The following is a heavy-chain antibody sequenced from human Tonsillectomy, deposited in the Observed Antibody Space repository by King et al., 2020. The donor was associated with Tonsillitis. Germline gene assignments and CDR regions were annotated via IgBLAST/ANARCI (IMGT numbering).Heavy chain of an antibody. CDR3: ALDVLTGFYDY. CDR1: GFTFNTYA. J-gene: IGHJ4*02. Sequence: VQLVESGAEMKKPGASVKVSCRASGFTFNTYAITWVRQAPGQGLEWMGWINAYNGRTNYAQKLQGRVTVTTDTSTNTAYMELRSLRSDDTAVYYCALDVLTGFYDYWGQGTLVTVSS. D-gene: IGHD3-9*01. V-gene: IGHV1-18*01. CDR2: INAYNGRT.